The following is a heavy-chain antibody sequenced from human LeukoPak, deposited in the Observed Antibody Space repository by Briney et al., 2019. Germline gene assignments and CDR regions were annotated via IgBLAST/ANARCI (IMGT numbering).Heavy chain of an antibody. D-gene: IGHD6-13*01. CDR2: ISTNGGGT. CDR3: ARDVLIAADGVIRLDAFDI. V-gene: IGHV3-64*01. J-gene: IGHJ3*02. CDR1: GFTFSSYA. Sequence: GGSLRLSCAASGFTFSSYAMHWVRQTPGKGLEYVSAISTNGGGTYYANSVKGRFTISRDNSKNTLYLQMNSLRAEDTAVYYCARDVLIAADGVIRLDAFDIWGQGTVVTVSS.